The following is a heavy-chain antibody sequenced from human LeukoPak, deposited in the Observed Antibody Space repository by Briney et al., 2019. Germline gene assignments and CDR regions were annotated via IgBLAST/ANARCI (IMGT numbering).Heavy chain of an antibody. D-gene: IGHD6-13*01. J-gene: IGHJ4*02. V-gene: IGHV3-53*01. CDR1: GFTVSSNY. CDR3: ARTGIAAAGTIDY. Sequence: GGSLRLSCAASGFTVSSNYMSWVRQAPGKGLEWVSVIYSGGSTYYADSVRGRFTISRDNSKNTLYLQMNSLRAEDTAVYYCARTGIAAAGTIDYWGQGTLVTVPS. CDR2: IYSGGST.